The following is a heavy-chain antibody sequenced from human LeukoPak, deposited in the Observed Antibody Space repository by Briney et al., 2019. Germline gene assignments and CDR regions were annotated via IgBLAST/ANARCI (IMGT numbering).Heavy chain of an antibody. V-gene: IGHV4-59*01. CDR1: GVSMSNYF. Sequence: SETLSLTCTVSGVSMSNYFWSWIRQPPGKGLEWIGYMSSSGSPNYNPSLKSRVTISVDTSKNQFSLKLSSVTAADTAVDYCARCTSGWSDAYAWHFDLWGRGTLVTVSS. CDR2: MSSSGSP. J-gene: IGHJ2*01. D-gene: IGHD6-19*01. CDR3: ARCTSGWSDAYAWHFDL.